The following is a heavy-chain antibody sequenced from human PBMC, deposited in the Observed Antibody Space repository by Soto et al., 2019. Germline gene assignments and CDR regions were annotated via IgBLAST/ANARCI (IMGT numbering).Heavy chain of an antibody. CDR2: VWYDGSKQ. V-gene: IGHV3-33*01. Sequence: ESGGGVVQPGRSLRLSCAASGFIFNTYGMHWVRQAPGKGLEWLAVVWYDGSKQYYADSVKGRFTISKDNSKNMVYLQMNRLRAEDTAVYYCARAVRGVAIDSWGQGTLVTVSS. D-gene: IGHD3-10*01. CDR1: GFIFNTYG. J-gene: IGHJ4*02. CDR3: ARAVRGVAIDS.